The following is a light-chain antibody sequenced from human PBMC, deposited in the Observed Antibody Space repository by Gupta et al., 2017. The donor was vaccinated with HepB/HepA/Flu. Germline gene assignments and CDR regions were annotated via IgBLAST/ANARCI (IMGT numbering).Light chain of an antibody. CDR2: GAS. V-gene: IGKV3-20*01. CDR1: QSVSSSY. J-gene: IGKJ1*01. Sequence: EIVLTQSPGTLSLSPGERATLSCRASQSVSSSYLAWYQQKPGQAPRLLIYGASSRATGIPDRFSGSGSGTDFTLTISRLEPEDFAVYYCQQECSSPLTFGQGTKVEIK. CDR3: QQECSSPLT.